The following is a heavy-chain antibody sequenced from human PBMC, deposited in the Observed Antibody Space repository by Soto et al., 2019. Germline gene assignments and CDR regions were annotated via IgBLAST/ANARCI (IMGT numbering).Heavy chain of an antibody. Sequence: ASVKVSCKASGYTFTSYFLHWVRQAPGQGLEWMGIINPSGGSTSYAQKFQGRVTMTRDTSTSTVYMELSSLRSEDTAVYYCARAHPRYYYDSSGYVLGWFDPWGQGTLVTSPQ. J-gene: IGHJ5*02. CDR1: GYTFTSYF. CDR3: ARAHPRYYYDSSGYVLGWFDP. V-gene: IGHV1-46*03. D-gene: IGHD3-22*01. CDR2: INPSGGST.